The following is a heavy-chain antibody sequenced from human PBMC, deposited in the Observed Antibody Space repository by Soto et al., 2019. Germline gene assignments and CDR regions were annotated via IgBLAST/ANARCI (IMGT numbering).Heavy chain of an antibody. Sequence: QVQLQESGPGLVKPSQTLSLTCTVSGGSISSGDYYWSWIRQPPGKGLEWIGDIYYSGSTYYNPSLKSRVTISIDTSKNQFSLKLSSVTAADTAVYYCARASQYCSSTSCSPDAFDIWGQGTMVTVSS. V-gene: IGHV4-30-4*01. CDR3: ARASQYCSSTSCSPDAFDI. J-gene: IGHJ3*02. CDR1: GGSISSGDYY. D-gene: IGHD2-2*01. CDR2: IYYSGST.